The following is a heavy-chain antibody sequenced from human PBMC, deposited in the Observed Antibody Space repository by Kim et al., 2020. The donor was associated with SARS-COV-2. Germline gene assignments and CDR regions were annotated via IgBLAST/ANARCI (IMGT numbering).Heavy chain of an antibody. J-gene: IGHJ5*01. V-gene: IGHV3-23*03. Sequence: GGSLRLSCSASGFTFSSYSINWVRQAPGKGLEWVAIIYGSGSHIYYADSVKGRFTISRDNSRNMVYLQMDSLRVDDTALYFCAKDRIPDGVYEIDSWGQGTPVTVSS. CDR3: AKDRIPDGVYEIDS. D-gene: IGHD4-17*01. CDR1: GFTFSSYS. CDR2: IYGSGSHI.